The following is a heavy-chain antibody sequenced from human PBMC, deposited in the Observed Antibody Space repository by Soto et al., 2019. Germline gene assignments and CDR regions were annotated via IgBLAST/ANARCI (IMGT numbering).Heavy chain of an antibody. V-gene: IGHV4-31*03. Sequence: QVQLQESGPGLVKPSQTLSLTCTVSGGSISSGGYYWSWIRQHPGKGLEWIGYIYYSGSTYYNPSLKSRVTISVDTSKNQFSLKLSSVTAADTAVYYCARGETRGYSYGYNWFDPWGQGTLVTVSS. CDR1: GGSISSGGYY. D-gene: IGHD5-18*01. J-gene: IGHJ5*02. CDR2: IYYSGST. CDR3: ARGETRGYSYGYNWFDP.